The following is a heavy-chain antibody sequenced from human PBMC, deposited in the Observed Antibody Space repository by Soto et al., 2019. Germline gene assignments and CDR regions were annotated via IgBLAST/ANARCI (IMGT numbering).Heavy chain of an antibody. V-gene: IGHV4-4*02. Sequence: SETLSHSCAVSGGLVTSNNWCTWVRQPPGQGLEWIGEIYRTGSTNYNPSLKSRVTISLDKSENQFSLKVTSLTAADTAVYYCASRDPGTSVDYWGQGTLVTVSS. CDR1: GGLVTSNNW. J-gene: IGHJ4*02. CDR3: ASRDPGTSVDY. CDR2: IYRTGST. D-gene: IGHD1-7*01.